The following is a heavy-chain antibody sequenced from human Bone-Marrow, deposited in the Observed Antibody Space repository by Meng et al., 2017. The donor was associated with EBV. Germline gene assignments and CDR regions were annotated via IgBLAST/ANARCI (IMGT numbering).Heavy chain of an antibody. CDR1: GYTFTSYG. CDR2: ISAYNGNT. CDR3: ARDPSTYYYDSSGYFY. V-gene: IGHV1-18*01. D-gene: IGHD3-22*01. J-gene: IGHJ4*02. Sequence: QVQLVQSGADVKKPGASVKVSCKASGYTFTSYGISWVRQAPGQGLEWMGWISAYNGNTNYAQKLQGRVTMTTDTSTSTAYMELRSLRSDDTAVYYCARDPSTYYYDSSGYFYWGQGTLVTVSS.